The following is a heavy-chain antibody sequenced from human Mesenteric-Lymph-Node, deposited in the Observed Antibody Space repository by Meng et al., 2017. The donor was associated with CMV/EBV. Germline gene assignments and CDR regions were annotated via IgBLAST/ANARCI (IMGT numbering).Heavy chain of an antibody. J-gene: IGHJ4*02. D-gene: IGHD3-10*01. Sequence: GGTLSSYAIGWVRQAPGQGLEGMGGIIPIFGTANYAQKFQGRVTITADKSTSTAYMELSSLRSEDTAVYYCARGNYYGSGSYYPFDYWGQGTLVTVSS. CDR2: IIPIFGTA. CDR1: GGTLSSYA. V-gene: IGHV1-69*06. CDR3: ARGNYYGSGSYYPFDY.